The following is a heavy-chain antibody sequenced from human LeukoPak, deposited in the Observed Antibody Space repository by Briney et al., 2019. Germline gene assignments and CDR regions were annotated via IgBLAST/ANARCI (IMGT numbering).Heavy chain of an antibody. Sequence: PGGSLRPSCVASGFTFSNAWMSWVRQAPGQGLEWVGRLKSKIDGGTTDYAAPVKGRFTMSRDDSQNTLYLQMNSLKTEDTAVYYCVTDRRSSGSQTGAAGDYWGQGTLVIVSS. CDR3: VTDRRSSGSQTGAAGDY. CDR1: GFTFSNAW. J-gene: IGHJ4*02. D-gene: IGHD1-26*01. V-gene: IGHV3-15*01. CDR2: LKSKIDGGTT.